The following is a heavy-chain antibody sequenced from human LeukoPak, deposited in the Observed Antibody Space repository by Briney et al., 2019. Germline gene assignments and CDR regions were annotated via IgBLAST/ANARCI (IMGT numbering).Heavy chain of an antibody. CDR3: AKDLRCSSTTCYGMDV. D-gene: IGHD2-2*01. CDR1: GFTFSDYY. CDR2: ISGSGGST. V-gene: IGHV3-23*01. Sequence: GGSLRLSCAASGFTFSDYYMSWIRQAPGKGLEWVSSISGSGGSTYYADSVKGRFTISRDNSKDTLFLQMNSLRAEDTAVYYCAKDLRCSSTTCYGMDVWGQGTTVTVSS. J-gene: IGHJ6*02.